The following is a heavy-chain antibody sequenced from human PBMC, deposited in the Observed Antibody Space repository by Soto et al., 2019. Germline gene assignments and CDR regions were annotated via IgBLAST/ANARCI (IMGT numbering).Heavy chain of an antibody. J-gene: IGHJ5*02. Sequence: PGGSLRLSCAASGFTFSSYAMSWVRQAPGQGLEWVSAISGSGGSTYYADSVKGRFTISRDNSKKTLYLRMNSLRAEDTAVYYCPKGATYTKQTIRVVVMPWGQGTLVTVSS. D-gene: IGHD3-22*01. V-gene: IGHV3-23*01. CDR2: ISGSGGST. CDR1: GFTFSSYA. CDR3: PKGATYTKQTIRVVVMP.